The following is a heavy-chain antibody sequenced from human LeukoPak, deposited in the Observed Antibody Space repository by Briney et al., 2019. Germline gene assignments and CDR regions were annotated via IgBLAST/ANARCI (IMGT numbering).Heavy chain of an antibody. V-gene: IGHV6-1*01. D-gene: IGHD6-13*01. Sequence: SQTLSLTCAISGDSVSRNSAAWYWIRQSPSRGLEWLGRTYYRSKWYNDYAESVKTRMTINPDTFKNQLSLQLNSVTPEDTAVYYCVRLIGNSWLDYWGQGTLVTVSS. CDR3: VRLIGNSWLDY. J-gene: IGHJ4*02. CDR2: TYYRSKWYN. CDR1: GDSVSRNSAA.